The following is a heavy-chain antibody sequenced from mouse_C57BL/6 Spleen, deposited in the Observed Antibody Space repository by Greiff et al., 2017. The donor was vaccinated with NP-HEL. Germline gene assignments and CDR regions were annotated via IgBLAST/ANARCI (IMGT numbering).Heavy chain of an antibody. CDR1: GYTFTDYY. V-gene: IGHV1-26*01. J-gene: IGHJ2*01. D-gene: IGHD2-3*01. Sequence: RVEPGASVKISCKASGYTFTDYYMNWVKQSHGKSLEWIGDINPNNGGTSYNQKFKGKATLTVDKSSSTAYMELRSLTSEDSAVYYCARGGYDGFDYWGQGTTLTVSS. CDR2: INPNNGGT. CDR3: ARGGYDGFDY.